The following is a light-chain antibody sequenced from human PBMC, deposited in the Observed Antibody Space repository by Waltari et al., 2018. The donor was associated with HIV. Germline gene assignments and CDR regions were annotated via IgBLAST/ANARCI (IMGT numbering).Light chain of an antibody. CDR3: CSYTGTTTLI. CDR1: YRDVGSSKL. J-gene: IGLJ2*01. Sequence: QSALTQPASVSGSPGQSITISCTGPYRDVGSSKLVSWYHHHPGLAPKLILYDVSKRPSGVSDRFSGSKSGSTATLTISGLQAEDEASYYCCSYTGTTTLIFGGGTKLTV. V-gene: IGLV2-23*02. CDR2: DVS.